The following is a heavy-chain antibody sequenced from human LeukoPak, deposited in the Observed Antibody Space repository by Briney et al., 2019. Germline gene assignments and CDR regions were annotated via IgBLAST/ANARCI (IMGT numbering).Heavy chain of an antibody. CDR2: MHYSGNT. CDR3: ARHFTYHYDSSGYPRDGFDI. CDR1: GGSISGYY. V-gene: IGHV4-59*08. J-gene: IGHJ3*02. Sequence: NPSETLSLTCTVSGGSISGYYWSWIRQSPGKGLVWIRYMHYSGNTNYNPSLKSRVIMSVDMPRNHFSLRLSSVTAADTALYFCARHFTYHYDSSGYPRDGFDIWGQGTMVTVSS. D-gene: IGHD3-22*01.